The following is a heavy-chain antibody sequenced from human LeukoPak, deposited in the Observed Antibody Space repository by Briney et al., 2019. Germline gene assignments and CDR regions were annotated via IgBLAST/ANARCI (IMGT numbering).Heavy chain of an antibody. CDR3: ARVTPLNIVVVPAARDV. D-gene: IGHD2-2*01. Sequence: SETLSLTCTVSGGSISSGSYYWSWIRQPAGKGLEWIGRIYTSGSTNYNPSLRSRVTISVDTSKNQFSLKLSSVTAADTAVYYCARVTPLNIVVVPAARDVWGKGTTVTISS. V-gene: IGHV4-61*02. CDR1: GGSISSGSYY. CDR2: IYTSGST. J-gene: IGHJ6*04.